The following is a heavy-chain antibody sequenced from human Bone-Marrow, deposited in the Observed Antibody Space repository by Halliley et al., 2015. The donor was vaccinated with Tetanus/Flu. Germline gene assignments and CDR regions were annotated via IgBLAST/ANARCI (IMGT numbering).Heavy chain of an antibody. D-gene: IGHD3-10*01. V-gene: IGHV3-23*01. J-gene: IGHJ5*02. CDR3: AKRFVSDAGPGTWLDP. CDR2: ITGSGST. Sequence: SLRLSCVTSGFNFSNYGMTWVRQAPGKGLEWVSSITGSGSTHYAESVKGRFTVSRDNSKNTLYLQMTSLRVEDTALYYCAKRFVSDAGPGTWLDPWGQGTLVTVSS. CDR1: GFNFSNYG.